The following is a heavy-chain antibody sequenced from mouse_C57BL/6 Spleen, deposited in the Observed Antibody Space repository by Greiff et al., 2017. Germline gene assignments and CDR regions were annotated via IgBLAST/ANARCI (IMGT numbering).Heavy chain of an antibody. CDR3: ASGLEYYGRRGYFDV. J-gene: IGHJ1*03. CDR2: ISYDGSN. Sequence: EVKLQESGPGLVKPSQSLSLTCSVTGYSITSGYYWNWIRQFPGNKLEWMGYISYDGSNNYNPSLKNRISITLDTSKNQFFLKLNSVTTEDTATDYCASGLEYYGRRGYFDVWGTGTTVTVSS. V-gene: IGHV3-6*01. CDR1: GYSITSGYY. D-gene: IGHD1-1*01.